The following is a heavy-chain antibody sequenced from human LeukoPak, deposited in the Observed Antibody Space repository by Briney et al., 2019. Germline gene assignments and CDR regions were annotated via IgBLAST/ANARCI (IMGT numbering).Heavy chain of an antibody. Sequence: PSETLSLTCAVYGGSFSGYYWSWIRQPPGKGLEWIGEINHSGSTNYNPSLKSRVTISVDTSKNQFSLKLSSVTAADTAVYYCARAPAVAAPYYYYGTDVWGQGTTVTVSS. CDR1: GGSFSGYY. J-gene: IGHJ6*02. D-gene: IGHD6-19*01. CDR2: INHSGST. CDR3: ARAPAVAAPYYYYGTDV. V-gene: IGHV4-34*01.